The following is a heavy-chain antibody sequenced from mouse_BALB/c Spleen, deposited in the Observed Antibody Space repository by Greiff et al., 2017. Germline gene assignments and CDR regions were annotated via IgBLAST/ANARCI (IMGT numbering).Heavy chain of an antibody. J-gene: IGHJ2*01. CDR1: GFSLTGYG. CDR2: IWGDGST. D-gene: IGHD4-1*01. Sequence: HVQLQQSGPGLVAPSQSLSITCTVSGFSLTGYGVNWVRQPSGKGPEWLGMIWGDGSTDYNSALTYRLSISKDNSKSQVFLKMNSLQTDDTARYYCARSNWVRFDYWGQGTTLTVSS. CDR3: ARSNWVRFDY. V-gene: IGHV2-6-7*01.